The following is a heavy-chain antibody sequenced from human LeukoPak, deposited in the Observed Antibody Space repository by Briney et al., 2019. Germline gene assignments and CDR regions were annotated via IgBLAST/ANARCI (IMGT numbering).Heavy chain of an antibody. Sequence: GGSLRLSCAASGFTFSSYGMHWVRQAPGKGLEWVAVISYDGSNKYYADSVKGRFTISRDNTKNTLYLQMNSLRAEDTAVYYCAKDHTVTTGFDYWGQGTLVTVSS. D-gene: IGHD4-17*01. J-gene: IGHJ4*02. CDR1: GFTFSSYG. V-gene: IGHV3-30*18. CDR3: AKDHTVTTGFDY. CDR2: ISYDGSNK.